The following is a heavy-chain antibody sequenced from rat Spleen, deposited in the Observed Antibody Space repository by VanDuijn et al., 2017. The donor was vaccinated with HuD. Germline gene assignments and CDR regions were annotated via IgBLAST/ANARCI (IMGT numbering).Heavy chain of an antibody. V-gene: IGHV5-20*01. CDR3: ATAGSRVSRFAY. D-gene: IGHD1-4*01. Sequence: EVQLVESDGGLVQPGRSLKLSCAASGFTFSDYYMAWVRQAPTKGLEWVASISYDGGSTYYRDSVKGRFTISRDSAKSTLYLQMDSLRSEDTATYYCATAGSRVSRFAYWGQGTLVTVSS. CDR2: ISYDGGST. CDR1: GFTFSDYY. J-gene: IGHJ3*01.